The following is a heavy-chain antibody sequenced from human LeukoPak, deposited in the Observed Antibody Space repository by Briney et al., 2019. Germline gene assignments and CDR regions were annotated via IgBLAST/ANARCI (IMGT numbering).Heavy chain of an antibody. Sequence: ASVKVSCKASGYTFTTYYMHWVRQAPGQGLEWMGKIDPSGGTTSYAQKFQGRVTMTRDMSTSTVYMELSSLRSEDTAVYYCARGFRDSSSWYCFDYWGQGTLVTVSS. CDR3: ARGFRDSSSWYCFDY. J-gene: IGHJ4*02. D-gene: IGHD6-13*01. CDR1: GYTFTTYY. V-gene: IGHV1-46*01. CDR2: IDPSGGTT.